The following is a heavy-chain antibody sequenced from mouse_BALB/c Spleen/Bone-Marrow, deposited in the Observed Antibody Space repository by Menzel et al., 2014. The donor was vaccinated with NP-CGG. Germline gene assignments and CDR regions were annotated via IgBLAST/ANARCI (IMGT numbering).Heavy chain of an antibody. J-gene: IGHJ4*01. CDR2: TSGGGSYT. V-gene: IGHV5-9-2*01. CDR3: ARGHYRYDAYAMDY. Sequence: EVMLVESGGGLVKPGGSLKLSCAASGFTFSSYGMSWVRQTPEKRLEWVATTSGGGSYTYYPDSVKGRFTISRDNAKNNLYLQMSSLRSEDTALYYCARGHYRYDAYAMDYWGQGTSVTVSS. CDR1: GFTFSSYG. D-gene: IGHD2-14*01.